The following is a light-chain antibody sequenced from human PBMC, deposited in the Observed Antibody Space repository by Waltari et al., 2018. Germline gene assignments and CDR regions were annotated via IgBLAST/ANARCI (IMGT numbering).Light chain of an antibody. CDR2: AAS. J-gene: IGKJ1*01. CDR3: QQSRTSPWT. CDR1: QSVNSNY. Sequence: EIVLTQSPGTLSLSPGERATLSCRASQSVNSNYLAWYQQKVGQAPRLLISAASSRATGIPDRFSGSGSGTDFTLTISRLEPEDFAVYYCQQSRTSPWTFGQGTKEEIK. V-gene: IGKV3-20*01.